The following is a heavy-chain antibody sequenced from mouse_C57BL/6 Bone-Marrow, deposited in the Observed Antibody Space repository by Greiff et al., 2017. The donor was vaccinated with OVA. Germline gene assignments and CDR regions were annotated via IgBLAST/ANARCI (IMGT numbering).Heavy chain of an antibody. CDR2: IDPSDSYT. V-gene: IGHV1-69*01. J-gene: IGHJ1*03. CDR3: ARGLYGSSDWYFDV. Sequence: VQLQQSGAELVMPGASVKLSCKASGYTFTSYWMHWVKQRPGQGLEWIGEIDPSDSYTNYNQKFKGKSTLTVDKSSSTAYMQLSSLTSEDSAVYYCARGLYGSSDWYFDVWGTGTTVTVSS. CDR1: GYTFTSYW. D-gene: IGHD1-1*01.